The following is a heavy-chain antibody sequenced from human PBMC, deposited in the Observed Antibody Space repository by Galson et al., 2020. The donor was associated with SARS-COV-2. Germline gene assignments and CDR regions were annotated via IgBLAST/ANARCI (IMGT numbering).Heavy chain of an antibody. V-gene: IGHV3-30*04. CDR2: ISYDGSNK. J-gene: IGHJ3*02. CDR1: GFTFRSSP. CDR3: ARARSGCYFSALDI. Sequence: QLGESLKISCAAPGFTFRSSPMHWVRQAPGKGPEWVAVISYDGSNKYYADPVKGRFTISRDNPKNTLYLQMNSLRAEDTAVYYCARARSGCYFSALDIWGQGTMVTVSS. D-gene: IGHD1-26*01.